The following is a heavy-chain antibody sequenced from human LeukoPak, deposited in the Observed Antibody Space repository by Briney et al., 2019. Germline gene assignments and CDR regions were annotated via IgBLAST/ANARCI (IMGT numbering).Heavy chain of an antibody. J-gene: IGHJ4*02. CDR1: GFTFSTYV. D-gene: IGHD2-8*02. CDR3: ATLVKTGSGGRGYFDH. V-gene: IGHV3-23*01. Sequence: GGSLRLSCAASGFTFSTYVMSWVRQAPGKGLEWVSAMSGSGDTIHYADSVKGRFTMSRDNSKNTLFLQMNSLRGDDTAVYYCATLVKTGSGGRGYFDHWGQGTLVTVSS. CDR2: MSGSGDTI.